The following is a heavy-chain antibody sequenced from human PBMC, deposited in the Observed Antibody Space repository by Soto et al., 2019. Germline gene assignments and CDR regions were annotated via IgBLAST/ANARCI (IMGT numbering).Heavy chain of an antibody. J-gene: IGHJ6*02. CDR1: GLTFSSHS. CDR3: AREGQLWYYYSAMDV. V-gene: IGHV3-30-3*01. Sequence: RGSLRLSCAASGLTFSSHSMYWIRQAPGKGLEWVAVIAYDGGNKKYADSVKGRFTISRDNSNNTLYLEMNSLRGEDTAVYYCAREGQLWYYYSAMDVWGQGTTVTVSS. CDR2: IAYDGGNK. D-gene: IGHD6-6*01.